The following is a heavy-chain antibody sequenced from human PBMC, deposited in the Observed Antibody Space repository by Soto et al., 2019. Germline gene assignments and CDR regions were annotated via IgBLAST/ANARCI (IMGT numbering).Heavy chain of an antibody. CDR1: GYTFSNYD. Sequence: QVQLVQSGAELKKPGASVKVSCKASGYTFSNYDMKWVRQATGQGPEWIGWVNPNNGDTGYAQKFQGRVTLTTDISTTTAYMELTSLRSEETAIYYCAKVSRKGSAIDFDYWGQGTLITVSS. CDR3: AKVSRKGSAIDFDY. V-gene: IGHV1-8*01. D-gene: IGHD3-10*01. CDR2: VNPNNGDT. J-gene: IGHJ4*02.